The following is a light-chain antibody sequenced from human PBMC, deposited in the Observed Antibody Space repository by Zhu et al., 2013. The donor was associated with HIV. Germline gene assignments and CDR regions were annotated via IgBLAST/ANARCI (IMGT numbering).Light chain of an antibody. CDR2: GAS. CDR3: QQYNDWPLT. Sequence: DIVLTQSPGTLSLSPGERATLSCRASQSVSSSYLAWYQQKPGQAPRLLISGASTRATGVPARFSGSGSGTEFSLTISSLQSEDFAVYHCQQYNDWPLTFGGGTNVEIK. V-gene: IGKV3-15*01. CDR1: QSVSSSY. J-gene: IGKJ4*01.